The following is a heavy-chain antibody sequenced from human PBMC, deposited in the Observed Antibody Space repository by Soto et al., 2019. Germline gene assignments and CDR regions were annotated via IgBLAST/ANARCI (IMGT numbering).Heavy chain of an antibody. CDR1: GFTLSGSA. J-gene: IGHJ3*02. CDR3: TSLTTVVTAFDI. CDR2: IRSKANSYAT. D-gene: IGHD4-17*01. Sequence: PGGSLRLSCAASGFTLSGSAMHWVRQASGKGLEWVGRIRSKANSYATAYAASVKGRFTISRDDSKNTAYLQMSSLKTEDTAVYYCTSLTTVVTAFDIWGQGTMVTVSS. V-gene: IGHV3-73*01.